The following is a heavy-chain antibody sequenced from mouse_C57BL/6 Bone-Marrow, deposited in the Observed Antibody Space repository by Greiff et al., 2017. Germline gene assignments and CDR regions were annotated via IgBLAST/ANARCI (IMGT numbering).Heavy chain of an antibody. V-gene: IGHV5-9-1*02. CDR1: GFTFSSYA. CDR3: TRVGITTVVAPYYYAMDY. CDR2: ISSGGDYI. Sequence: EVQLVESGEGLVKPGGSLKLSCAASGFTFSSYAMSWVRQTPEKRLEWVAYISSGGDYIYYADTVKGRFTFSRDNARNTLYLQMSSLKSEDTSKYYYTRVGITTVVAPYYYAMDYWGQGASVTV. D-gene: IGHD1-1*01. J-gene: IGHJ4*01.